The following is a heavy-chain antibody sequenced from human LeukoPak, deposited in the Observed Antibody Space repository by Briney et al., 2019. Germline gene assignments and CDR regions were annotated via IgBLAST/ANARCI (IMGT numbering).Heavy chain of an antibody. CDR2: ISGSGGST. J-gene: IGHJ4*02. CDR1: GYTFSSYA. V-gene: IGHV3-23*01. D-gene: IGHD3-3*01. Sequence: GGSLRLSCAASGYTFSSYAMSWVRQAPGKGLEWASAISGSGGSTYYADSVKGRFTISRDNSKNTLYLQMNSLRAEDTAVYYCAKDPRGFSEWLFDYWGQGTLVTVSS. CDR3: AKDPRGFSEWLFDY.